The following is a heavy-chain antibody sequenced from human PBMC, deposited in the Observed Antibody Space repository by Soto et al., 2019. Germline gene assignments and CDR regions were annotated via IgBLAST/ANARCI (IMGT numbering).Heavy chain of an antibody. CDR2: MNPNSGNT. CDR1: GYTFTSYG. D-gene: IGHD5-12*01. Sequence: QVQLVQSGAEVKKPGASVKVSCKASGYTFTSYGINWVRQATGQGLEWMGWMNPNSGNTGYAQKFQGRVTMTRNTSISTAYMEVSSLRSEDTAVYYCARSYRRGGYSGYHPLDYWGQGTLVTVSS. V-gene: IGHV1-8*01. CDR3: ARSYRRGGYSGYHPLDY. J-gene: IGHJ4*02.